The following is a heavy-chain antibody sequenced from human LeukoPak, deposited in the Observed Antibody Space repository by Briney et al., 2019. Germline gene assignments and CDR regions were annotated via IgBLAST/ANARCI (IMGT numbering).Heavy chain of an antibody. Sequence: KPSETLSLTCTVSGGSISSSSYYWGWIRQPPGKGLEWIGSIYYSGSTYYNPSLKSRVTISVDTSKNQFSLKLSSVTAADTAVYYCARDSAVRGVIITPASWFDPWGQGTLVTVSS. V-gene: IGHV4-39*07. J-gene: IGHJ5*02. CDR3: ARDSAVRGVIITPASWFDP. CDR1: GGSISSSSYY. CDR2: IYYSGST. D-gene: IGHD3-10*01.